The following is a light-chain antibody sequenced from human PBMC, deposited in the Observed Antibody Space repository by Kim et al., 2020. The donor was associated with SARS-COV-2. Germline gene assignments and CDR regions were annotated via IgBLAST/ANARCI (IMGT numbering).Light chain of an antibody. J-gene: IGKJ1*01. V-gene: IGKV1-5*01. CDR2: DAS. Sequence: GDRVTITCRASQSISSWLAWYQQKPGKAPKLLIYDASSLESGVPSRFSGSGSGTEFTLTISSLQPDDFATYYCQQYNSFPWTFGQGTKV. CDR3: QQYNSFPWT. CDR1: QSISSW.